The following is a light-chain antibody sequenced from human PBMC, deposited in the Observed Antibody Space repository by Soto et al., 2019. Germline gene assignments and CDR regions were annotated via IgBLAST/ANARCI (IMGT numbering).Light chain of an antibody. CDR3: QQSSRAPIT. V-gene: IGKV1-39*01. J-gene: IGKJ5*01. CDR2: KTS. Sequence: DIPLTQSPSSLSVSVGDRVTITCRASQTIGNYVNWYQQKQGKAPKVLIYKTSTLQSGAPSRFRGSGSGTDFTLTVDSLQPEDVATYYCQQSSRAPITFGQGTRLDIK. CDR1: QTIGNY.